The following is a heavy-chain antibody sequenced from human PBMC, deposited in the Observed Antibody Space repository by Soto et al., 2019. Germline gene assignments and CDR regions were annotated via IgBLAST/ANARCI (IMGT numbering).Heavy chain of an antibody. J-gene: IGHJ6*02. V-gene: IGHV4-39*01. D-gene: IGHD6-6*01. CDR3: ARIHSSSSSDIDV. CDR2: IYYSGST. Sequence: PSETLSLTCTVSGGSISSSSYYWGWIRQPPGKGLEWIGSIYYSGSTYYNPSLKSRVTISVDTSKNQFSLQLNSVTPEDTAVYYCARIHSSSSSDIDVWGQGTMVTVSS. CDR1: GGSISSSSYY.